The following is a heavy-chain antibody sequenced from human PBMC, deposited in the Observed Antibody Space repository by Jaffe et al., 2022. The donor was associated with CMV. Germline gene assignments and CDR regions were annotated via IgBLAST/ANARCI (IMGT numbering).Heavy chain of an antibody. CDR1: GFSLRTTGMG. J-gene: IGHJ3*02. CDR2: IYWNNDE. CDR3: ARAIMGAIGDAFDI. Sequence: QITLKESGPTLVKPTQTLTLTCSFSGFSLRTTGMGVGWIRQPPGKALEWLALIYWNNDERYSPSLRTRLTITKDTSKNQVVLTMTNMDPVDTATYYCARAIMGAIGDAFDIWGPGTMVTVSS. D-gene: IGHD1-26*01. V-gene: IGHV2-5*01.